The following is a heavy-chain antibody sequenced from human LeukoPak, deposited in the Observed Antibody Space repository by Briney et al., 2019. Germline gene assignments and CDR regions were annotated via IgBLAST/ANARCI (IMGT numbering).Heavy chain of an antibody. Sequence: ASVKVSCKASGYTFTSYDINWVRQATGQGLEWMGWMNPNSGNTGYAQKFRGRVTMTRNTSISTGYMELSSLRSEDTAVYYCARLPYYDLLTGYFRRSRRFWFDPWGQGTLSPSPQ. CDR1: GYTFTSYD. CDR3: ARLPYYDLLTGYFRRSRRFWFDP. J-gene: IGHJ5*02. D-gene: IGHD3-9*01. CDR2: MNPNSGNT. V-gene: IGHV1-8*01.